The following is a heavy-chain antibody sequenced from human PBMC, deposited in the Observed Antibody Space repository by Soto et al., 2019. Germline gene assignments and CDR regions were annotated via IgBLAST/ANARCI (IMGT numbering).Heavy chain of an antibody. D-gene: IGHD3-16*01. CDR1: GYSFSTHW. J-gene: IGHJ5*01. V-gene: IGHV5-51*01. CDR2: IYPGDSDT. CDR3: PRSQFDYSWGTSEYFGS. Sequence: GESLKISCKGSGYSFSTHWVGWARQMPGKGLEWMGIIYPGDSDTRYSPSFRGQLTISADESITTAYLQWSSLKASDTAMYFCPRSQFDYSWGTSEYFGSWDKGSLGTVCS.